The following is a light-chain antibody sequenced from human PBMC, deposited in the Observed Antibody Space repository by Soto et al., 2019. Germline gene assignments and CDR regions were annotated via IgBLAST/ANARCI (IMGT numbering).Light chain of an antibody. CDR1: QSVSTY. CDR2: DAS. Sequence: EVVLTQSPAILSLSPGERATLSCRTSQSVSTYLAWYQHKPGQAPRLLIYDASSRATGIPARFSGRGSGTDFTLTISSLEPEDFAVYYCQQRSDWRYTFGQGTKREIK. J-gene: IGKJ2*01. CDR3: QQRSDWRYT. V-gene: IGKV3-11*01.